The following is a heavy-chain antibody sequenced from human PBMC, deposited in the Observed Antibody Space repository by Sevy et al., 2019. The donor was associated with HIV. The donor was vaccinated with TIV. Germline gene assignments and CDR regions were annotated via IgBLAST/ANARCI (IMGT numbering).Heavy chain of an antibody. CDR1: GYTFTSYD. D-gene: IGHD3-3*01. Sequence: ASVKVSCKASGYTFTSYDINWVRQATGQGLEWMGWMNPNSGNTGNAQKFQGRVTMTRNTSISTAYMELSSLRTEDTAVYYCAIYYDFWSGYPGLYYYYGMDVWGQGTTVTVSS. CDR2: MNPNSGNT. J-gene: IGHJ6*02. V-gene: IGHV1-8*01. CDR3: AIYYDFWSGYPGLYYYYGMDV.